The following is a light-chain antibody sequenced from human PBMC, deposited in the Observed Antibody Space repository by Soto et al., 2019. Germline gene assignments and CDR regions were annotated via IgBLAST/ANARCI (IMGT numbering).Light chain of an antibody. CDR3: QQYSHWRT. J-gene: IGKJ1*01. CDR1: QRIDSH. CDR2: GAS. V-gene: IGKV3-15*01. Sequence: EIMMTQSPANVSVFPGERATLSCRASQRIDSHLAWYQQKPGHVPRLLIYGASTRATGVPARFSGSGSGTEFTLTIISLQSDDFAFYYCQQYSHWRTFGPGTKVEIK.